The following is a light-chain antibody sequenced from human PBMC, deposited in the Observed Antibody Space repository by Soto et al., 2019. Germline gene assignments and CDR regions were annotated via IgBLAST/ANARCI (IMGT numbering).Light chain of an antibody. CDR3: QQRSNWPPIT. Sequence: EIVLTQSPATLYLSPGDRATLSCRASQSVDWYVAWYQQKPGQAPRLLIYDALKRATGTPDRFRGSGSGTDFTLTISRLEPEDFAVYYCQQRSNWPPITFGPGTKVDLK. J-gene: IGKJ3*01. V-gene: IGKV3-11*01. CDR2: DAL. CDR1: QSVDWY.